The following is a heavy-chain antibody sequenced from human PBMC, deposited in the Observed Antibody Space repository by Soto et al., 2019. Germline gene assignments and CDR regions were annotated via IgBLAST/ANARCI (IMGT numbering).Heavy chain of an antibody. CDR3: ARGVDYDSRGYYFFL. J-gene: IGHJ4*02. CDR2: IVPMFGTA. Sequence: SVKVSCKASGGTFSRYALSWVRQAPGQGPEWMGGIVPMFGTANYAQKFQGRVTITADESTNTAYMQLSSLRSEDTAVYYCARGVDYDSRGYYFFLWGQGTLVTVSS. V-gene: IGHV1-69*13. D-gene: IGHD3-22*01. CDR1: GGTFSRYA.